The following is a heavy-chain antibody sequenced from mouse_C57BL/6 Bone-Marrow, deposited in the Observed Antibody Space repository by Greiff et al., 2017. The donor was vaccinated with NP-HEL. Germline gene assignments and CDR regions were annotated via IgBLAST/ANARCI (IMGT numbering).Heavy chain of an antibody. CDR2: ISDGGSYT. J-gene: IGHJ3*01. CDR1: GFTFSSYA. D-gene: IGHD4-1*01. Sequence: EVHLVESGGGLVKPGGSLKLSCAASGFTFSSYAMSWVRQTPEKRLEWVATISDGGSYTYYPDNVKGRFTISRDNAKNNLYLQMSHLKSEDTAMYYCAWTGPAWFAYWGQGTLVTVSA. CDR3: AWTGPAWFAY. V-gene: IGHV5-4*01.